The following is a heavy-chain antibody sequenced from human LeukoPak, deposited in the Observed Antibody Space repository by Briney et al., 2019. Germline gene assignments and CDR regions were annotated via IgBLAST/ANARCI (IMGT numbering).Heavy chain of an antibody. D-gene: IGHD3-22*01. CDR2: IYSSGST. J-gene: IGHJ4*02. V-gene: IGHV4-59*01. Sequence: SETLSLTCTVSGGSISSYYWSWIRQSPGKGLEWIGHIYSSGSTNYNPSLKGRVTISIDTSKNQFSLKLGSVTAADTALYYCARNYDNSGYTAFGYWGRGTLVTVSS. CDR3: ARNYDNSGYTAFGY. CDR1: GGSISSYY.